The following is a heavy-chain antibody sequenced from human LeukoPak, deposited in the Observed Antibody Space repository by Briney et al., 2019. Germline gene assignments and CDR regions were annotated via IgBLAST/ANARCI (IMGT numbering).Heavy chain of an antibody. CDR1: GYTFTSYD. CDR2: MNPNSGNT. D-gene: IGHD1-26*01. V-gene: IGHV1-8*01. CDR3: ARGRYSGSYYSTNNWFDP. J-gene: IGHJ5*02. Sequence: ASVKVSCKASGYTFTSYDINWVRQATGQGLEWMGWMNPNSGNTGYAQKFQGRVTMTRNTSISTAYMELSSLRSEDTAVYYCARGRYSGSYYSTNNWFDPWGRGTLVTVSS.